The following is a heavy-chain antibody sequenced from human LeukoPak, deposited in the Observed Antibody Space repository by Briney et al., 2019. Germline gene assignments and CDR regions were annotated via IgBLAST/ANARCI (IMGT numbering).Heavy chain of an antibody. D-gene: IGHD2-21*02. V-gene: IGHV1-2*02. CDR3: ARPTYCGSNCYFNFDY. J-gene: IGHJ4*02. Sequence: GASVKVSFKTSGYTFATYFMHWVRQAPGQGLEGMGYIKPNSGVTNYAQKFRGRVTMTWDTSISTAYIELSGLRSDDTAIYYCARPTYCGSNCYFNFDYWGQGTLVTVSS. CDR2: IKPNSGVT. CDR1: GYTFATYF.